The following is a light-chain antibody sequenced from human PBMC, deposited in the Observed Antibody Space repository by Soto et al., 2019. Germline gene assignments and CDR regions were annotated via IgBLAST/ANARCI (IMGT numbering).Light chain of an antibody. CDR2: DAS. CDR3: QQYHNWPQT. V-gene: IGKV3D-15*01. Sequence: EIVMTQSPAALSVSPGESATLSCRASQSMIRNLAWYQKRPGQSPRLLIYDASTRATGIHARFSGSGSGTDCTLLSSSLQSEDFAGYDCQQYHNWPQTFGQGTKVEIK. CDR1: QSMIRN. J-gene: IGKJ1*01.